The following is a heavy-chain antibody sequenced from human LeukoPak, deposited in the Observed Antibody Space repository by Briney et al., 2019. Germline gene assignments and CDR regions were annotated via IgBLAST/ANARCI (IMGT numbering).Heavy chain of an antibody. J-gene: IGHJ4*02. CDR1: GFTFSSYA. D-gene: IGHD6-19*01. Sequence: PGGSLRLSCAASGFTFSSYAMSWVRQAPGKGLEWVSAISGGGGSTYYADSVKGRFTISTDNSKYTLYLQMNSLRAEDTAVYYCAKDRYSSGWYFFDYWGQGTLVTVSS. CDR3: AKDRYSSGWYFFDY. CDR2: ISGGGGST. V-gene: IGHV3-23*01.